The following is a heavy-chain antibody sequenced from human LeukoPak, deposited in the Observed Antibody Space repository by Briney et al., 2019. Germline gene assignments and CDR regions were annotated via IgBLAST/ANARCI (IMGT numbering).Heavy chain of an antibody. J-gene: IGHJ4*02. D-gene: IGHD3-22*01. CDR2: IYYSGGT. CDR3: ARHRYYYDSSGYYRYFDY. V-gene: IGHV4-39*01. Sequence: SETLSLTCTVSGGSIGNSSYYWGWIRQPPGKGLEWIGSIYYSGGTYYNPSLKCRVTVSADTSKNQFSLKLTSVTAADTAVYYCARHRYYYDSSGYYRYFDYWGQGTLVTVSS. CDR1: GGSIGNSSYY.